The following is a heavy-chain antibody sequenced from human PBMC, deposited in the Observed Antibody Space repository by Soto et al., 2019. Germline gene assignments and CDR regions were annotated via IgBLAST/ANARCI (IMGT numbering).Heavy chain of an antibody. Sequence: SVKVSCKASGGTFSSYAISWVRQAPGQGLEGMGGIIPIFGTANYAQKFQGRVTITADESTSTAYMELSSLRSEDTAVYYCARDAYCGGDCSLDYYYGMDVWGQGTTVTVSS. V-gene: IGHV1-69*13. CDR1: GGTFSSYA. CDR3: ARDAYCGGDCSLDYYYGMDV. CDR2: IIPIFGTA. J-gene: IGHJ6*02. D-gene: IGHD2-21*02.